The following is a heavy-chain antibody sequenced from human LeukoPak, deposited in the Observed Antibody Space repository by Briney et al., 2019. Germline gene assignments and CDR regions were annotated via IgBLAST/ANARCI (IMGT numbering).Heavy chain of an antibody. CDR1: GFTFSSYA. V-gene: IGHV3-30-3*01. CDR2: ISYDGSNK. CDR3: ARTAAGTAYFDY. Sequence: GGSLRLSCAASGFTFSSYAMHWVRQAPGKGLEWVAVISYDGSNKYYADSVKGRFTISRDNSKNTLYLQMNSLRAEDTAVYYCARTAAGTAYFDYWGQGTLVTVSS. J-gene: IGHJ4*02. D-gene: IGHD6-13*01.